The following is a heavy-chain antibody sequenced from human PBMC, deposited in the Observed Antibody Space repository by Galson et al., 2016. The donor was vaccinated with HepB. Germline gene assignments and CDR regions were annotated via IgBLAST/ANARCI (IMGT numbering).Heavy chain of an antibody. CDR1: GFTFSSYA. CDR2: ISGSGGNT. J-gene: IGHJ4*02. CDR3: AKGTTGSGWPFDY. D-gene: IGHD6-19*01. Sequence: SLRLSCAASGFTFSSYAMSWVRQAPGKGLEWVSGISGSGGNTYYADSVKGRFTISRDNSKNTLYLQMNSLRVEDTAVYYCAKGTTGSGWPFDYWGQGTLVTVSS. V-gene: IGHV3-23*01.